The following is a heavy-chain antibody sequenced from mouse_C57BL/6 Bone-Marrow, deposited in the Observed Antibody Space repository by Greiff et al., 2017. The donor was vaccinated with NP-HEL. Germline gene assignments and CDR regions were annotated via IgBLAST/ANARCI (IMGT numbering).Heavy chain of an antibody. CDR3: ARGYGSSFYWYFDV. CDR2: SRNKANDYTT. CDR1: GFTFSDFY. V-gene: IGHV7-1*01. Sequence: EVQRVESGGGLVQSGRSLRLSCATSGFTFSDFYMEWVRQAPGKGLEWIAASRNKANDYTTEYSASVKGRFIVSRDTSQSILYLQMNALRAEDTAIYYCARGYGSSFYWYFDVWGTGTTVTVSS. J-gene: IGHJ1*03. D-gene: IGHD1-1*01.